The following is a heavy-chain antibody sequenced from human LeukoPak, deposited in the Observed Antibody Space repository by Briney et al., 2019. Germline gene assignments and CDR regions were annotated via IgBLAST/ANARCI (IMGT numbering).Heavy chain of an antibody. D-gene: IGHD4-17*01. J-gene: IGHJ4*02. CDR3: ASLHDYGDSEVGY. CDR2: MNPNSGNT. V-gene: IGHV1-8*01. CDR1: GYTFTSYD. Sequence: AASVKVSYKASGYTFTSYDINWVRQATGQGLEWMGWMNPNSGNTGYAQKFQGRVTMTRNTSISTAYMELSSLRSEDTAVYYCASLHDYGDSEVGYWGQGTLVTVSS.